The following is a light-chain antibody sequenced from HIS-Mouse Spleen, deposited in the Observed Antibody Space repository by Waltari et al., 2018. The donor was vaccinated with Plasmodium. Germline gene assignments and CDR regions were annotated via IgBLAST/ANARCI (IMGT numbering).Light chain of an antibody. CDR3: YSTDSSGNHRV. CDR2: EDS. CDR1: ALPKKY. V-gene: IGLV3-10*01. Sequence: SYELTQPPSVSVSPGQTARITCSGDALPKKYAYWYQQKSGQAPLVVIHEDSKRPSGIPERCSGSSSGTMATLTISGAQVEDEADYYCYSTDSSGNHRVFGGGTKLTVL. J-gene: IGLJ3*02.